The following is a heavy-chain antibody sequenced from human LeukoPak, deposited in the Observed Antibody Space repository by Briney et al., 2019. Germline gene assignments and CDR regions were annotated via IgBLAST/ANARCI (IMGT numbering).Heavy chain of an antibody. CDR2: TSARGGET. CDR3: AKDLKGLYDYVRGSYAIDI. CDR1: EFTFSTFW. V-gene: IGHV3-23*01. Sequence: PGGSLRLSCAASEFTFSTFWMSWVRQAPGKGLEWVSGTSARGGETDYADFVKGRFTISRDNSKNTLYLQMNSLRAEDTAVYYCAKDLKGLYDYVRGSYAIDIWGHGTLVTVSS. D-gene: IGHD3-16*01. J-gene: IGHJ3*02.